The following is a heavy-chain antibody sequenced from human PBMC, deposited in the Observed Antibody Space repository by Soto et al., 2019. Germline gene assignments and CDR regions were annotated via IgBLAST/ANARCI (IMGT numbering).Heavy chain of an antibody. Sequence: ASVKVSCKASGYTFTSYGISWVRQAPGQGLEWMGWISAYNGNTNYAQKLQGRVTMTTDTSTSTAYMELRSLRSDDTAVYYCARSSVTTVTHDAFDIWRQGTMVTASS. V-gene: IGHV1-18*01. D-gene: IGHD4-17*01. CDR3: ARSSVTTVTHDAFDI. CDR2: ISAYNGNT. CDR1: GYTFTSYG. J-gene: IGHJ3*02.